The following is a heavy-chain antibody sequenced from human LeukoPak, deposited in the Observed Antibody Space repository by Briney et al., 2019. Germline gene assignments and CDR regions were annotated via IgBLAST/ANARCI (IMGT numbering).Heavy chain of an antibody. D-gene: IGHD2-2*01. CDR1: GGSISSYY. V-gene: IGHV4-59*01. CDR3: ASQSRPSRAIPFDY. CDR2: IHFSGST. J-gene: IGHJ4*02. Sequence: SETLSLTCTVSGGSISSYYWSWIRQPPGKGLEGIGYIHFSGSTNYNPSLKSRVTVSDDRSKNQFSLKLTSVTAADTAVYYCASQSRPSRAIPFDYWGQGTLVTVSS.